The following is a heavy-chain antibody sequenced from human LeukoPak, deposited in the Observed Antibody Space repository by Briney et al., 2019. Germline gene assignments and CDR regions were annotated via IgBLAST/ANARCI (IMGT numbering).Heavy chain of an antibody. Sequence: GGSLRLSCAASGFTFSSYGMHWVRQAPGKGLEWVAVIWYDGSNKYYADSVKGRFTISRDNSKNTLYLQMNSLRAEDTAVYYCARSPLLYCSGGSCSQRRHTGYGMDVWGQGTTVTVSS. J-gene: IGHJ6*02. CDR2: IWYDGSNK. D-gene: IGHD2-15*01. CDR1: GFTFSSYG. V-gene: IGHV3-33*01. CDR3: ARSPLLYCSGGSCSQRRHTGYGMDV.